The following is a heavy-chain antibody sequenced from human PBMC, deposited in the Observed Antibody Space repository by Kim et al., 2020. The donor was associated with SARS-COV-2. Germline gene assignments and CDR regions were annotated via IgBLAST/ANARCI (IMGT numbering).Heavy chain of an antibody. CDR2: ISSSSSTI. CDR1: GFTFSSYS. J-gene: IGHJ5*02. D-gene: IGHD6-13*01. Sequence: GGSLRLSCAASGFTFSSYSMNWVRQAPGKGLEWVSYISSSSSTIYYADSVKGRFTISRDNAKNSLYLQMNSLRDEDTAVYYCAPLQESSSWLVDWFDPWGQGTLVTVSS. CDR3: APLQESSSWLVDWFDP. V-gene: IGHV3-48*02.